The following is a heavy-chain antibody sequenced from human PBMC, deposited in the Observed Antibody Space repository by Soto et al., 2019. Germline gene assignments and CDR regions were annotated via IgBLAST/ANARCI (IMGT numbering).Heavy chain of an antibody. Sequence: EVQQVESGGGLVRPGGSLSLSCAASGFGFSFSNSYMNWIRQAPGKGLEWVSSISSSGHMTFYAPSVNGRFTISRDNGRNSLYLQMYSLRSEDTGVYCCAGTYGSDDSWGPGTLVTVSS. V-gene: IGHV3-21*01. J-gene: IGHJ5*01. CDR1: GFGFSFSNSY. CDR2: ISSSGHMT. CDR3: AGTYGSDDS. D-gene: IGHD3-10*01.